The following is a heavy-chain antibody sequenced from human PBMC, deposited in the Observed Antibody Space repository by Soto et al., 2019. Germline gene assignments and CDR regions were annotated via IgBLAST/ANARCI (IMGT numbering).Heavy chain of an antibody. CDR3: ARMRPTGWHDYYFFGMDL. D-gene: IGHD6-19*01. J-gene: IGHJ6*02. Sequence: SEPLSLTCNASGDSVTEHYGTWIRQPPGKGLEWIGCVFSRGGTYYAPSLKSRVTISLDTSKNQFSLRLTSMTTADTAVYYCARMRPTGWHDYYFFGMDLWGQGTTVT. CDR2: VFSRGGT. V-gene: IGHV4-59*02. CDR1: GDSVTEHY.